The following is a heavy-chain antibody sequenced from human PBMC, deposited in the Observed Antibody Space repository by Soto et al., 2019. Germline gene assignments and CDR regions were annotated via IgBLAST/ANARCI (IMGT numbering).Heavy chain of an antibody. CDR3: ARHKLHYYDSSGLLPSFDY. V-gene: IGHV4-39*01. CDR1: GGSISSSSYY. CDR2: IYYSGST. Sequence: QLQLQESGPGLVKPSETLSLTCTVSGGSISSSSYYWGWIRQPPGKGLEWIGGIYYSGSTYYNPSLKRRVTISVDTSKNQFSLKLSSVSAADTAVYYCARHKLHYYDSSGLLPSFDYWGQGTLVTVSS. D-gene: IGHD3-22*01. J-gene: IGHJ4*02.